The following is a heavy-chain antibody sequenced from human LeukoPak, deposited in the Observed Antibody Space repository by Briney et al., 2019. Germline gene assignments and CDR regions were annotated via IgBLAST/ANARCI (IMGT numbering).Heavy chain of an antibody. CDR3: ARESQLVDDFDI. D-gene: IGHD6-6*01. V-gene: IGHV3-11*01. CDR2: ISSSGSTI. CDR1: GFTFSDYY. J-gene: IGHJ3*02. Sequence: GGSPRLSRAASGFTFSDYYMSWIRQAPGKGLEWVSYISSSGSTIYYADSVKGRFTISRDNAKNSLYLQMNSLRAEDTAVYYCARESQLVDDFDIWGQGTMVTVSS.